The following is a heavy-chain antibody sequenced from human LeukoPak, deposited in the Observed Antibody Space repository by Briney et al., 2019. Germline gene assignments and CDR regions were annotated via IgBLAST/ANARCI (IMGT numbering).Heavy chain of an antibody. Sequence: PSETLSLTCTVSGGSISSSSHYWSWIRQPPGKGLEWIGYIYYSGSTNYNPSLKSRVTISVDTSKNQFSLKLSSVTAADTAVYYCARLHGSGDFPRSWFDPWGQGTLVTVSS. V-gene: IGHV4-61*05. J-gene: IGHJ5*02. D-gene: IGHD2-21*02. CDR1: GGSISSSSHY. CDR2: IYYSGST. CDR3: ARLHGSGDFPRSWFDP.